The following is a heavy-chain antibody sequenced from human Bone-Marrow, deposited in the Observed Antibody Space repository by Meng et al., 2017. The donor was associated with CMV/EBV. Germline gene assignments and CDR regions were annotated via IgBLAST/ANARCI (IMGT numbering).Heavy chain of an antibody. CDR3: ARALTRNYDFDY. Sequence: CTVSGGSISTSKFYWGWIRQPPGKGLEWIGGFFYSGSTDYNPSLKSRVTILVDTSKNQFSLKLSSVTAADTAVYYCARALTRNYDFDYWVQGTLVTVSS. D-gene: IGHD1-7*01. J-gene: IGHJ4*02. V-gene: IGHV4-39*07. CDR2: FFYSGST. CDR1: GGSISTSKFY.